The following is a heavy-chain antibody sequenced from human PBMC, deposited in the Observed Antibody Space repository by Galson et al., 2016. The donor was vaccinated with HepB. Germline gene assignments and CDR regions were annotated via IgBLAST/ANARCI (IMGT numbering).Heavy chain of an antibody. CDR1: GFTFSSYA. Sequence: SLRLSCAASGFTFSSYAMTWVRQAPGEGLEWVSTISRSGDSTYYADSVKGRFTFSRDNSKNTLYLQMHSLRAEDTAVYYCAKDYRYGDSCCHFDSWGQGTLLTVSS. J-gene: IGHJ4*02. V-gene: IGHV3-23*01. CDR3: AKDYRYGDSCCHFDS. D-gene: IGHD2-15*01. CDR2: ISRSGDST.